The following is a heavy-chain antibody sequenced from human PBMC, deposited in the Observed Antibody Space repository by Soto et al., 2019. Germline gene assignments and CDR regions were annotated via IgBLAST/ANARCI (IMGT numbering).Heavy chain of an antibody. V-gene: IGHV1-2*04. J-gene: IGHJ6*02. Sequence: QVQLVQSGAGVKKPGALLKVSCKASGYTFTGYYMHWMRQAPGQRLEWMGWINPNSGGTNYAQNFQGWDTMTRDTSLRPDYMELSRLSSDHTDEYSCAREDVAVYYGMYVWRPGTTVTV. CDR2: INPNSGGT. CDR1: GYTFTGYY. CDR3: AREDVAVYYGMYV. D-gene: IGHD3-10*02.